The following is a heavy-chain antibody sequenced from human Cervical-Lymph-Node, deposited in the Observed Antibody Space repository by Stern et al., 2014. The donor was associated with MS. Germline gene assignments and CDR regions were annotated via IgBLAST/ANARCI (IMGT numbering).Heavy chain of an antibody. Sequence: VQLAESGGGLVKPGGSLTVSCVASGFSFSDHYMTWLRQAPGRIPEGVANIGRSGDNIYYADSVKGRFTISRDNAKNSLFLQMTSLRAEDTALYYCARDAEYDIWSGYFDYWGPGILVTVSP. CDR1: GFSFSDHY. D-gene: IGHD3-3*01. J-gene: IGHJ4*02. CDR2: IGRSGDNI. V-gene: IGHV3-11*01. CDR3: ARDAEYDIWSGYFDY.